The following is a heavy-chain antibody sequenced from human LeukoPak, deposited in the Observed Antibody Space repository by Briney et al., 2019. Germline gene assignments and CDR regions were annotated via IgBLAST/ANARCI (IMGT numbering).Heavy chain of an antibody. Sequence: ASVKVSCKASGYTFTSSYINWVRQAPGQGLEWMGWTSAYNGKTNYAQKFQGRVTMTTDSSTNTAYMDLTSLRSDDTAVYYCARGGTYYPCIDYWGQGTLVTVSS. D-gene: IGHD1-26*01. CDR1: GYTFTSSY. V-gene: IGHV1-18*01. J-gene: IGHJ4*02. CDR2: TSAYNGKT. CDR3: ARGGTYYPCIDY.